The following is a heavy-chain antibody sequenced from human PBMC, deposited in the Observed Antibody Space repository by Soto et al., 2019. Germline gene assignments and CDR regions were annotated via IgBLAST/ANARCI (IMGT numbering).Heavy chain of an antibody. J-gene: IGHJ4*02. CDR3: ARDHGEWLRFGYSDY. D-gene: IGHD5-12*01. CDR2: INPSGGST. CDR1: GYTFTSYY. V-gene: IGHV1-46*03. Sequence: GASVKVSCKASGYTFTSYYMHWVRQAPGQGLEWMGIINPSGGSTSYAQKFQGRVTMTRDTSTSTVYMELSSLRSEDTAVYYCARDHGEWLRFGYSDYWGQGTLVTVSS.